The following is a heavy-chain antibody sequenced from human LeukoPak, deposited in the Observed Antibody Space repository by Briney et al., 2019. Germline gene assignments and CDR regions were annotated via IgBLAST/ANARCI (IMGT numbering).Heavy chain of an antibody. D-gene: IGHD4-23*01. CDR2: IYSGGST. Sequence: GGSLRLSCAASGFTVSSNYMSWVRQAPGKGLEWVSVIYSGGSTYYADSVKGRFTISRDNSKNTLYLQMNSLRAEDTAVYYCARDPICGNPAEDYWGQGTLVTVSS. CDR1: GFTVSSNY. V-gene: IGHV3-66*02. CDR3: ARDPICGNPAEDY. J-gene: IGHJ4*02.